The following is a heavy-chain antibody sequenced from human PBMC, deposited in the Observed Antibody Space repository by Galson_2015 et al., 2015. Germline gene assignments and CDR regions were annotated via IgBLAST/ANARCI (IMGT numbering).Heavy chain of an antibody. Sequence: SVKVSCKASGYTFTSYAMHWVRQAPGQRLEWMGWINAGNGNTKYSQKFQGRVTITRDTSASTAYMELSSLRSEDTAVYYCARDQRDSSSRGGVSGLPNWFDPWGQGTLVTVSS. V-gene: IGHV1-3*01. J-gene: IGHJ5*02. CDR3: ARDQRDSSSRGGVSGLPNWFDP. CDR2: INAGNGNT. D-gene: IGHD6-6*01. CDR1: GYTFTSYA.